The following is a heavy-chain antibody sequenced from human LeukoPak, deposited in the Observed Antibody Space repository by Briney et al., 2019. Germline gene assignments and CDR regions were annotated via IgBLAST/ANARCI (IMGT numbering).Heavy chain of an antibody. J-gene: IGHJ4*02. Sequence: SETLSLTCTVSGGSISSGSYYWGWIRQPPGKGLEWIGSIYYSGSTYYNPSLKSRVTISVDTSKNQFSLKLSSVTAADTAVYYCARRGVGATRGTYYFDYWGQGTLVTVSS. CDR2: IYYSGST. D-gene: IGHD1-26*01. V-gene: IGHV4-39*01. CDR1: GGSISSGSYY. CDR3: ARRGVGATRGTYYFDY.